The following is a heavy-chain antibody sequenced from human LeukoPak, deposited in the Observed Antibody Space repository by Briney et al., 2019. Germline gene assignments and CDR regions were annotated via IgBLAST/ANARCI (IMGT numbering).Heavy chain of an antibody. D-gene: IGHD3-10*01. CDR3: ARGSGALLH. CDR1: GDSVSINSAA. J-gene: IGHJ4*02. CDR2: TYYRSKWYS. Sequence: SQTLSLTCVISGDSVSINSAAWNWIRQSPSRGLEWPGRTYYRSKWYSYSAVSVKSRIIINPDTSKNQFSLQLNSVTPEDTAVYYCARGSGALLHWGQGILVTVSS. V-gene: IGHV6-1*01.